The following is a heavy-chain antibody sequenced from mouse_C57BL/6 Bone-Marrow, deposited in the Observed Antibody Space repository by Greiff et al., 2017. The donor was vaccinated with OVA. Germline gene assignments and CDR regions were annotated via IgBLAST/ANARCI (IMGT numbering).Heavy chain of an antibody. D-gene: IGHD6-2*01. V-gene: IGHV1-59*01. CDR1: GYTSTSYW. CDR3: ARERTYYSDY. J-gene: IGHJ2*01. CDR2: IDPSDSYT. Sequence: QVQLQQPGAELVRPGTSVKLSCKASGYTSTSYWMHWVKQRPGQGLEWIGVIDPSDSYTNYNQKFKGKATLTVDTSSSTAYMQLSSLTSEDSAVYYCARERTYYSDYWGQGTTLTVSS.